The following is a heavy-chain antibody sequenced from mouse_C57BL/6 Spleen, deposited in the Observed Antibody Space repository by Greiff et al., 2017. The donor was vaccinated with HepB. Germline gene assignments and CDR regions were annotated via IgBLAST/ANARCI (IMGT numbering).Heavy chain of an antibody. Sequence: QVQLKESGPGLVQPSQSLSITCTVSGFSLTSYGVHWVRQSPGKGLEWLGVIWSGGSTDYNAAFISRLSISKDNSKSQVFFKMNSLQADDTAIYYCASREGNYDYFDYWGQGTTLTVSS. J-gene: IGHJ2*01. V-gene: IGHV2-2*01. CDR1: GFSLTSYG. D-gene: IGHD2-1*01. CDR2: IWSGGST. CDR3: ASREGNYDYFDY.